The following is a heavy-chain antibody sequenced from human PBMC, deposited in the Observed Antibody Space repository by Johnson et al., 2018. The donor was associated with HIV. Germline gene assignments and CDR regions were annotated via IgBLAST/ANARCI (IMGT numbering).Heavy chain of an antibody. CDR3: AKGGEVWYGAFDF. J-gene: IGHJ3*01. CDR1: GLTFSDYY. Sequence: VQLVESGGGLVKPGGSLRLSCAASGLTFSDYYMNWDRQAPGKGLEWVSVIYSGGSTFYADSVKGRFTISRDNSKNTLYLQMNNLRAEDTAVYYCAKGGEVWYGAFDFWGQGTMAIVSS. D-gene: IGHD6-13*01. CDR2: IYSGGST. V-gene: IGHV3-66*01.